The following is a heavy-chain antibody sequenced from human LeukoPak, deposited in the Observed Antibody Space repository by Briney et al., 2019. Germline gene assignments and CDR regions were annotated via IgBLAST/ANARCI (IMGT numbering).Heavy chain of an antibody. J-gene: IGHJ2*01. D-gene: IGHD6-19*01. V-gene: IGHV4-34*01. CDR2: INHSGST. CDR3: ARVLEGSSGQHWYFDL. Sequence: SETLSLTCTVSGGSMRSYYWSWIRQPPGKGLEWIGEINHSGSTNYNPSLKSRVTISVDTSKNQFSLRLSSVTGADTAVYYCARVLEGSSGQHWYFDLWGRGTLVTVSS. CDR1: GGSMRSYY.